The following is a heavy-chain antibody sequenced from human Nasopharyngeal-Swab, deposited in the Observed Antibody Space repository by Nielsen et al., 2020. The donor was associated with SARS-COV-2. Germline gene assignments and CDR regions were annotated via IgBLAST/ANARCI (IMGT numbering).Heavy chain of an antibody. V-gene: IGHV3-9*01. CDR3: ATLGGYSGYDSEYGMDG. J-gene: IGHJ6*04. CDR2: ISWNSGSI. D-gene: IGHD5-12*01. CDR1: GFTFDDYA. Sequence: GGSLRLSCAASGFTFDDYAMHWVRQAPGKGLEWVSGISWNSGSIGYADSVKGRFTISRDNAKNSLYLQMNSLRAEDTALYYCATLGGYSGYDSEYGMDGGGKGT.